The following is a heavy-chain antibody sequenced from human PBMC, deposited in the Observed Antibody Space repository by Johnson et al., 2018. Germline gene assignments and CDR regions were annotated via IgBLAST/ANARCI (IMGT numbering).Heavy chain of an antibody. V-gene: IGHV3-30-3*01. D-gene: IGHD2-21*02. J-gene: IGHJ3*02. CDR1: GFTFSSYA. CDR2: ISYDGSNK. Sequence: QVRLVQAGGGVVQPGRSLRLSCAASGFTFSSYAMHWVRQAPGKGLEWVAVISYDGSNKYYADSVKGRFTLSRDNSENTLYLKMNSLGAEDTAVYYCARDGCGGDCLRRGAFDIWGQGTMVTVSS. CDR3: ARDGCGGDCLRRGAFDI.